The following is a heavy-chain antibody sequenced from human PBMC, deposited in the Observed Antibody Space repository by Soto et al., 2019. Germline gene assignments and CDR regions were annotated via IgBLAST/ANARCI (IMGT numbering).Heavy chain of an antibody. CDR2: IYYSGTT. D-gene: IGHD2-15*01. CDR1: NGSVSSGTYS. V-gene: IGHV4-30-2*01. J-gene: IGHJ6*02. CDR3: AIRHSSNAMHV. Sequence: SENLSLTCTVSNGSVSSGTYSWSWVRQPPGKGLEWIGYIYYSGTTYYTPSLKSRLTMSMDRANDHFSLNLTSVTAADTAVYFCAIRHSSNAMHVCCPTITVTLS.